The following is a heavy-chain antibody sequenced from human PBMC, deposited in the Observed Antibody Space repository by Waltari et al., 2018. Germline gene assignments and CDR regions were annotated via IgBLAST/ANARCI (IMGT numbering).Heavy chain of an antibody. D-gene: IGHD3-3*01. V-gene: IGHV4-39*07. Sequence: QLQLQESGPGLVKPSETLSLTCTVSGGSISSGSYYWGWIRQPPGKGLESIGYISYSGTTYYNLSRKSRGTMSVDTSRDQYSLGLRSVAAADTAVYYCARYYGNGEGWLDPWGQGTLVTVSS. CDR1: GGSISSGSYY. CDR3: ARYYGNGEGWLDP. J-gene: IGHJ5*02. CDR2: ISYSGTT.